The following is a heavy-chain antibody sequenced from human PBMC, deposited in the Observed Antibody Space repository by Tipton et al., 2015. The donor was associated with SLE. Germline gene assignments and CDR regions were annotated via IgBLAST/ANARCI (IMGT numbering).Heavy chain of an antibody. J-gene: IGHJ3*01. D-gene: IGHD2-2*01. CDR3: ARMGLCTTTTCNEGAFDV. Sequence: TLSLTCSVSGGSMSYHYWSWIRQPPGKGLEWIGYIYYTGKTNYNPSLKSRVTMSVDTSKSQFSLKLPFVSAADTAIYYCARMGLCTTTTCNEGAFDVWGQGSMVTVSS. CDR1: GGSMSYHY. V-gene: IGHV4-59*11. CDR2: IYYTGKT.